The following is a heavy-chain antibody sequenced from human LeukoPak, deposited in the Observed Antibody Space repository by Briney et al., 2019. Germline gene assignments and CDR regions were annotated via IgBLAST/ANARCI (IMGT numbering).Heavy chain of an antibody. CDR3: ARGYCSGGSCKFDY. Sequence: SETLSLTCAVYGGSFSGYYWSWIRQPPGKGLEWIGEINHSGSTNYNPSLKSRVTISVDTSKKQFSLKLSSVTAAVTAVYYCARGYCSGGSCKFDYWGQGTLVTVSS. V-gene: IGHV4-34*01. J-gene: IGHJ4*02. D-gene: IGHD2-15*01. CDR1: GGSFSGYY. CDR2: INHSGST.